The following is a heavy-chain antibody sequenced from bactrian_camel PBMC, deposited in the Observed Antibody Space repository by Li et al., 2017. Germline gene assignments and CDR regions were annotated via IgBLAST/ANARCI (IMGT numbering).Heavy chain of an antibody. V-gene: IGHV3S6*01. D-gene: IGHD7*01. CDR3: AADRPRRWPLLSKFGH. CDR1: ASTYVNNY. J-gene: IGHJ4*01. Sequence: HVQLVESGGGSVQAGGSLTLSCTIHASTYVNNYWGWFRQAPGKGREGVASIYRGGSATAYADSVKGRFTISRDNAKNTLYLQMNSLKPEDTAMYYCAADRPRRWPLLSKFGHWGQGTQVTVS. CDR2: IYRGGSAT.